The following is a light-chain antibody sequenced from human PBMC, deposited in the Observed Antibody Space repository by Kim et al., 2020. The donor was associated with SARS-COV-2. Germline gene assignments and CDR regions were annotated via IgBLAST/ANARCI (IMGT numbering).Light chain of an antibody. V-gene: IGKV1-39*01. CDR1: QSVSTF. Sequence: DVQMTQSPSSLSASVGDRVTITCRASQSVSTFLNWYQEKPGTAPTLLIYSISNLQSGVPDRFSGSGSGTDFTLTISTLQPDDVAAYYCQQGYTSPYTFGQGTKLEI. CDR3: QQGYTSPYT. CDR2: SIS. J-gene: IGKJ2*01.